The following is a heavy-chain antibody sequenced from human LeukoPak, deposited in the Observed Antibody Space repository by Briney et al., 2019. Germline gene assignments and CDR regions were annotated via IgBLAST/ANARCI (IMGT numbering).Heavy chain of an antibody. CDR3: ARAYYYDSSGYPLDY. V-gene: IGHV4-59*01. J-gene: IGHJ4*02. CDR2: IYYSGST. CDR1: GGSISSYY. D-gene: IGHD3-22*01. Sequence: PSETLSLTCTVSGGSISSYYWSWIRQPPGKGLEWIGYIYYSGSTNYNPSLKSRVTISVDTSKNQFSLKLSSVTAADTAVYYCARAYYYDSSGYPLDYWGQGTLVTVSS.